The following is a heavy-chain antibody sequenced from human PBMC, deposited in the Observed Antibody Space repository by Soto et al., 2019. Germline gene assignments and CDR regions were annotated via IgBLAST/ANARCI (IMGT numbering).Heavy chain of an antibody. CDR1: GGSISSGGYY. CDR3: ARTLGMVRTIDY. Sequence: PSETLSLTCTVSGGSISSGGYYWSWIRQHPGKGLEWIGYIYYSGSTYYNPSLKSRVTISVDTSKNQFSLKLSSVTAADTAVYYCARTLGMVRTIDYWGQGTLVTVSS. D-gene: IGHD3-10*01. CDR2: IYYSGST. J-gene: IGHJ4*02. V-gene: IGHV4-31*02.